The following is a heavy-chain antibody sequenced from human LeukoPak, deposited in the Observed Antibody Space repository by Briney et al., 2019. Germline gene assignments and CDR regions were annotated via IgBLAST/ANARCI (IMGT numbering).Heavy chain of an antibody. CDR1: GFTFTTYW. D-gene: IGHD3-9*01. V-gene: IGHV3-7*01. CDR3: AGTSNDMMTNYRLYYYYMDV. Sequence: GGSLRLSCAASGFTFTTYWMSWVRQAPGKGLEWVANINQDGTEKYYVDSVKGRFTISRDNAKNSLFLQMNSLRAEDTAVYYCAGTSNDMMTNYRLYYYYMDVWGKGTTVTISS. J-gene: IGHJ6*03. CDR2: INQDGTEK.